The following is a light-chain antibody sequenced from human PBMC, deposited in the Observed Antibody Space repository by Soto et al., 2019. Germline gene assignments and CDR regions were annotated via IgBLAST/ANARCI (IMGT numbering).Light chain of an antibody. CDR2: GAS. V-gene: IGKV3D-7*01. CDR3: QQALS. CDR1: QSVSRYY. J-gene: IGKJ4*01. Sequence: TVLTQSPATLSLPPGERATLSCRASQSVSRYYLSWYQQKPGQAPRLLIYGASTRATGIPARFSGSGSGTDFTLTITSLQLKDFAVYYCQQALSFGGGTRVEI.